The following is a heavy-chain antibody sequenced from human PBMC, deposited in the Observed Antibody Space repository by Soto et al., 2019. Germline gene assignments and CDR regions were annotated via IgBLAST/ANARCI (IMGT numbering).Heavy chain of an antibody. V-gene: IGHV6-1*01. D-gene: IGHD6-13*01. J-gene: IGHJ6*02. Sequence: PSQTLSLTCAISGDSVSSNSAAWNWIRQSPSRGLEWLGRTYYRSKWYNDYAVSVKSRITINPDTSKNQFSLQLNSVTPEDTAVYYCARAARGEQQLVPSHYYYYGMDVWGQGTTVTVSS. CDR3: ARAARGEQQLVPSHYYYYGMDV. CDR2: TYYRSKWYN. CDR1: GDSVSSNSAA.